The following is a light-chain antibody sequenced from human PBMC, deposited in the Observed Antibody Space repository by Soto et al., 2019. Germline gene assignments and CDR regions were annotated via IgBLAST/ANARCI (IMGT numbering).Light chain of an antibody. J-gene: IGKJ2*01. V-gene: IGKV3-20*01. CDR1: QSGSSIY. CDR2: GAS. Sequence: ESVLTQSPGTLSLSPGERATLSCRASQSGSSIYFAWYQQKRGQAPRLLIYGASSRATGIPDRFRGSGSGTASTLTISRLKPEDCAVYYCQLYGSSTPVTFGQGTKLEI. CDR3: QLYGSSTPVT.